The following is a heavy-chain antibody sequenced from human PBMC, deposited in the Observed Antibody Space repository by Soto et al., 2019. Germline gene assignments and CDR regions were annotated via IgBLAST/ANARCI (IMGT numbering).Heavy chain of an antibody. CDR1: GFTFNNYA. Sequence: AGGSLRLSCAASGFTFNNYAMNWVRQAPGKGLERVATISATGGSTYYADSVKGRFTISRDNSKNTLYLQMNGLRVEDTAVYYCAKDRLAGNFDYWGQGTQVTVSS. J-gene: IGHJ4*02. CDR2: ISATGGST. V-gene: IGHV3-23*01. CDR3: AKDRLAGNFDY.